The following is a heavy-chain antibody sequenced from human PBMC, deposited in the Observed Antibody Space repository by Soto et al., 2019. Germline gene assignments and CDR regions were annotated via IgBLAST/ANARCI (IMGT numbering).Heavy chain of an antibody. V-gene: IGHV1-18*01. J-gene: IGHJ4*02. CDR2: ISAYNGNT. D-gene: IGHD5-18*01. CDR1: GYTFTSYG. CDR3: ARGRVVDTAMVNGGPFDY. Sequence: QVQLVQSGAEVKKPGASVKVSCKASGYTFTSYGISWVRQAPGQGLEWMGWISAYNGNTNYAQKLQGRVTMTTDTPTSTAYMGLRSLRSDDPAVYYCARGRVVDTAMVNGGPFDYWGQGTLVTVSS.